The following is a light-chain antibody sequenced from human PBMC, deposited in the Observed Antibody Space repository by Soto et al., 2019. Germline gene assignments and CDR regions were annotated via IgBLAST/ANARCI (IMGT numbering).Light chain of an antibody. J-gene: IGKJ1*01. CDR1: QDISTY. CDR3: QKYNRAPWT. CDR2: AAS. V-gene: IGKV1-27*01. Sequence: DIQVTQSPSSLSASIGDRVSITCRATQDISTYLAWYQQKPGQIPKLLIYAASTLQSGVPSRFSGSGSGTDFTLTISGLQPEDAATYYCQKYNRAPWTFGQGTKVEIK.